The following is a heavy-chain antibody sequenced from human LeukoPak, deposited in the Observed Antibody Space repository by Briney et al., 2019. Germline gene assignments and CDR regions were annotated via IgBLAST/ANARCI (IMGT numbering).Heavy chain of an antibody. Sequence: SETLSLTCAVYGGSLSAYYWSWIRQPPGKGLEWIGEVNRGGSINYNPSLKSLVTISEDTPEKQFSLKMTSVTAADTAVYFCARGYGSGSYYNYWGQGTLVTVSS. J-gene: IGHJ4*02. CDR2: VNRGGSI. D-gene: IGHD3-10*01. CDR3: ARGYGSGSYYNY. V-gene: IGHV4-34*01. CDR1: GGSLSAYY.